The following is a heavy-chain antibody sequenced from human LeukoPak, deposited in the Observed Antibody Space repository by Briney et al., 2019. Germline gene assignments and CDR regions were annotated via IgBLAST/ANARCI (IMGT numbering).Heavy chain of an antibody. Sequence: ASVKVSCKVSGYTLTELSMHWVRQAPGKGLEWMGGFDPEDGETIYAQKFQGRVTMTEDTSTDTAYMELSSLRSEDTAVYYCATWQQLETKNWFDPWGQGTLVTASS. CDR3: ATWQQLETKNWFDP. J-gene: IGHJ5*02. CDR1: GYTLTELS. V-gene: IGHV1-24*01. D-gene: IGHD6-13*01. CDR2: FDPEDGET.